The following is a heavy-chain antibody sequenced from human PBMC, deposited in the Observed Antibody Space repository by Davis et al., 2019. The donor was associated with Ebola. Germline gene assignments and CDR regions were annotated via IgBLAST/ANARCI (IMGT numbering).Heavy chain of an antibody. Sequence: ESLKIPCAAPGFTFSRYSMNWVRQPPGTGLEWVSPISSSSSYIYYADSVKGRFTISRHNAKNSLYLQMNSLRAEDTAVYYCARSRGRNREAPRYYFDYWGQGTLVTVSS. CDR1: GFTFSRYS. J-gene: IGHJ4*02. V-gene: IGHV3-21*01. CDR2: ISSSSSYI. D-gene: IGHD1-26*01. CDR3: ARSRGRNREAPRYYFDY.